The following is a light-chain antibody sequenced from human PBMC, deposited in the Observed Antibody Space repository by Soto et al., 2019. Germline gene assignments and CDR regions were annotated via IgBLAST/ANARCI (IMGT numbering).Light chain of an antibody. CDR1: QSISSH. Sequence: DIQMTQSPSSLSASVEDRVTITCRASQSISSHLNWYQQKPGKAPKLMIFAASSLQRGFPSRYSGSSTGPALPLTISSQQPGDVSTYDFQNRYSTPPTLGQGIKVEIK. CDR2: AAS. CDR3: QNRYSTPPT. J-gene: IGKJ1*01. V-gene: IGKV1-39*01.